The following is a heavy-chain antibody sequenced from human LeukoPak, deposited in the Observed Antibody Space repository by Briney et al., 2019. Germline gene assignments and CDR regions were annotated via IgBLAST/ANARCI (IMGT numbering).Heavy chain of an antibody. V-gene: IGHV1-69*13. J-gene: IGHJ6*03. CDR3: ARGDYYYYYYMDV. CDR1: GGTFISYA. D-gene: IGHD2-21*02. CDR2: IIPIFGTA. Sequence: SLKVSCKASGGTFISYAISWVRQAPGQGLEWMGGIIPIFGTANYAQKFQGRVTITADESTSTASMELSSLRSEDTAVYYCARGDYYYYYYMDVWGKGTTVTVSS.